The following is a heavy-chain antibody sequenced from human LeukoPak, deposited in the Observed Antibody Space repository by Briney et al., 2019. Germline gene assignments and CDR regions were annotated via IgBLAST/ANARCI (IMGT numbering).Heavy chain of an antibody. D-gene: IGHD4-23*01. V-gene: IGHV1-18*01. CDR2: ISAYNGNT. Sequence: ASVKVSCKASGYTFTGYGISWVRQAPGQGLEWMGWISAYNGNTNYAQKLQGRVTMTTDTSTSTAYMELRSLRSDDTAVYYCARESRAYGGNPASPWGQGTLVTVSS. CDR3: ARESRAYGGNPASP. J-gene: IGHJ5*02. CDR1: GYTFTGYG.